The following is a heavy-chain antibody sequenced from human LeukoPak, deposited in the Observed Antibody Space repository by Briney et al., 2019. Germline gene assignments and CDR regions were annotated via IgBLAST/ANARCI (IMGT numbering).Heavy chain of an antibody. Sequence: PSETLSLTCAVYGGSFSGYYWSWIRQPPGKGLEWIGEINHSGTTNYNPSLKSRVTISVDTSKNQFSLKLSSVTAADTAVYYCARVQPDYDFWSGYLGYYYMDVWGKGTTVTVSS. V-gene: IGHV4-34*01. D-gene: IGHD3-3*01. CDR1: GGSFSGYY. CDR3: ARVQPDYDFWSGYLGYYYMDV. J-gene: IGHJ6*03. CDR2: INHSGTT.